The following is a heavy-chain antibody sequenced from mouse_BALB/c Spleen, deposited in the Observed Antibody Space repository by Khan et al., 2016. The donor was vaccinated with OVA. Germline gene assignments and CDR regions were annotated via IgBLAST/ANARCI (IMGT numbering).Heavy chain of an antibody. CDR2: ISYSGST. J-gene: IGHJ2*01. Sequence: EVKLLESGPGLVKPSQSHSLTCTVTGYSITSGYGWNWIRQFPGNKLEWMGYISYSGSTNYNPSLKSRISITRDTSKNQFFLQLNSVTTEDTATYYCARTARIKYWGRGTTLTVSS. D-gene: IGHD1-2*01. CDR1: GYSITSGYG. CDR3: ARTARIKY. V-gene: IGHV3-2*02.